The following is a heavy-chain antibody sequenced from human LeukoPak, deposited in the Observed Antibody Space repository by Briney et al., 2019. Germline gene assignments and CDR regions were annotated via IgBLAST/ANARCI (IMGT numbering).Heavy chain of an antibody. CDR2: ISSSSSTI. Sequence: PGGSLRLSCAAFGFTFSSYSMNWVRQAPGKGLEWVSYISSSSSTIYYADSVKGRFTISRDNAKNSLYLQMNSLRAEDTAVYYCAKVDLDTAMVTAFDYWGQGTLVTVSS. CDR1: GFTFSSYS. V-gene: IGHV3-48*01. CDR3: AKVDLDTAMVTAFDY. J-gene: IGHJ4*02. D-gene: IGHD5-18*01.